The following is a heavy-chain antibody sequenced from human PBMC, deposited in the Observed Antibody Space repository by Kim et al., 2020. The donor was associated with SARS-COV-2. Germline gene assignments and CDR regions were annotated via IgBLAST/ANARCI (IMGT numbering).Heavy chain of an antibody. CDR1: GGSFSGYY. CDR3: ARKEGSSSWYWYFDY. J-gene: IGHJ4*02. D-gene: IGHD6-13*01. V-gene: IGHV4-34*01. CDR2: INHSGST. Sequence: SETLSLTCAVYGGSFSGYYWSWIRQPPGKGLEWIGEINHSGSTNYNPSLKSRVTISVDTSKNQFSLKLSSVTAADTAVYYCARKEGSSSWYWYFDYWGQGTLVTVSS.